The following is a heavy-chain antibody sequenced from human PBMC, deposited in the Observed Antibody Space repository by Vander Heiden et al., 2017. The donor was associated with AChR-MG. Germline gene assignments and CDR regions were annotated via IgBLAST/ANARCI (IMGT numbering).Heavy chain of an antibody. J-gene: IGHJ4*02. Sequence: EVQLLQSGAAVKQPGESLKISCKGSGSGFTSYWIGWVRQMPGKGVEWMGIIYPCDSDTRYNPSFQGQVTISADKSISTAYLQWSSLKASDTAMYYCARLEDSSGYIDYWGQGTLVTVSS. CDR3: ARLEDSSGYIDY. D-gene: IGHD3-22*01. V-gene: IGHV5-51*01. CDR1: GSGFTSYW. CDR2: IYPCDSDT.